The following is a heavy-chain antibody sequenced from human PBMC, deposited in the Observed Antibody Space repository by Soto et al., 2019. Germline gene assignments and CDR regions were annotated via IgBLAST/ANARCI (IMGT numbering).Heavy chain of an antibody. J-gene: IGHJ4*02. Sequence: QVQLEQSGAEVKMPGSSVMLSCKASGGSFYSYVFFWVRQAPGQGLEYMGVIIPLFNTPSYSQKFHGRATIAADGAKHTAHWDLNSRTSEDTALYFWATMGRDGDEGDSCVQYWGQGSLVTVSS. D-gene: IGHD3-10*01. V-gene: IGHV1-69*01. CDR3: ATMGRDGDEGDSCVQY. CDR2: IIPLFNTP. CDR1: GGSFYSYV.